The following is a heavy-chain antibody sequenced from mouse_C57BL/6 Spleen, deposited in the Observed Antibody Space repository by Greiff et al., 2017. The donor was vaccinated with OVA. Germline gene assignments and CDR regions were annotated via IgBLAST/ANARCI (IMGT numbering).Heavy chain of an antibody. V-gene: IGHV1-50*01. Sequence: QVQLKQPGAELVKPGASVKLSCKASGYTFTSYWMQWVKQRPGQGLEWIGEIDPSDSYTNYNQKFKGKATLTVDTSSSTAYMQLSSLTSEDSAVYYCARWHYYGSSPPYAMDYWGQGTSVTVSS. D-gene: IGHD1-1*01. CDR3: ARWHYYGSSPPYAMDY. J-gene: IGHJ4*01. CDR2: IDPSDSYT. CDR1: GYTFTSYW.